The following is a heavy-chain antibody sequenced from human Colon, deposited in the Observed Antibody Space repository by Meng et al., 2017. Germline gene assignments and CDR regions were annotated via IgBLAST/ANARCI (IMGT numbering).Heavy chain of an antibody. J-gene: IGHJ4*02. V-gene: IGHV3-30*01. CDR1: GFTFSDYA. CDR3: ARDLAYCSGGRCYSHTGIDY. Sequence: GGSLRLSCTASGFTFSDYAMEWVRQAPGKGLEWVGRISYDGSEKYDGDSMKGRITISRDNSKNTLYLEMNSLRVEDTAVYYCARDLAYCSGGRCYSHTGIDYWGQGTLVTVPQ. CDR2: ISYDGSEK. D-gene: IGHD2-15*01.